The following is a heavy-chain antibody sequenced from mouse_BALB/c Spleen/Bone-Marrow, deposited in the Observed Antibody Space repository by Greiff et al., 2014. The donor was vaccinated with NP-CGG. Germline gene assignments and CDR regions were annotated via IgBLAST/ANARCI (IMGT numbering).Heavy chain of an antibody. CDR2: IYPSDSYT. CDR1: GYIFTSYW. CDR3: TRWKLLYSMDY. Sequence: QVQLQQSGAELVRPGASVKLSCKASGYIFTSYWINWVKQRPGQGLEWIGSIYPSDSYTNYNQKFKDKATLTVDKSPSTAYMQLSSPTSEGSAVYYCTRWKLLYSMDYWGQGTSVTVSS. V-gene: IGHV1-69*02. J-gene: IGHJ4*01.